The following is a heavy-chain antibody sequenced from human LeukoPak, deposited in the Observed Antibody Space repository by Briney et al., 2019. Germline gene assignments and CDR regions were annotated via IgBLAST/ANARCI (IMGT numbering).Heavy chain of an antibody. V-gene: IGHV3-13*01. CDR3: ALGAYWKDDKNAFHI. Sequence: QPGRSLRLSCAASGFTFSSYDMHWVRQAPGKGLEWVSSIGASGDTYYTNFVKGRFTISRENAKKSFYLQMSSLRVDDTAVYFCALGAYWKDDKNAFHIWGPGTTVTVSS. J-gene: IGHJ3*02. D-gene: IGHD1-1*01. CDR2: IGASGDT. CDR1: GFTFSSYD.